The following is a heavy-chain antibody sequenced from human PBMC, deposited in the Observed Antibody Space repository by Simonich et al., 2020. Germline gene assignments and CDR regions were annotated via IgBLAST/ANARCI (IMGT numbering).Heavy chain of an antibody. Sequence: QVQLQESGPGLVKPSENLSLTCAVSGYSISSGYYWDWIRQPPGKGLEWIGSIYHSGGTYYNPSLKSPFTISVDTSKNQFSLKLSSVTAADTAVYYCARVGYSNYYYYGMDVWGQGTTVTVSS. D-gene: IGHD6-13*01. J-gene: IGHJ6*02. CDR1: GYSISSGYY. CDR3: ARVGYSNYYYYGMDV. V-gene: IGHV4-38-2*01. CDR2: IYHSGGT.